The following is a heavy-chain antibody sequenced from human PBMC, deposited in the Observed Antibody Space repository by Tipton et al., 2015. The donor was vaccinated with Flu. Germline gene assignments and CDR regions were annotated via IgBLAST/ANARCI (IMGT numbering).Heavy chain of an antibody. CDR3: ARGRRYDFWSGYWNYYGMDV. Sequence: TLSLTCAVYGGSFSGYYWSWIRQPPGKGLEWIGEINHSGSTNYNPSLKSRVTISVDTSKNQFSLKLSSVTAADTAVYYCARGRRYDFWSGYWNYYGMDVWGQGP. CDR1: GGSFSGYY. CDR2: INHSGST. J-gene: IGHJ6*02. V-gene: IGHV4-34*01. D-gene: IGHD3-3*01.